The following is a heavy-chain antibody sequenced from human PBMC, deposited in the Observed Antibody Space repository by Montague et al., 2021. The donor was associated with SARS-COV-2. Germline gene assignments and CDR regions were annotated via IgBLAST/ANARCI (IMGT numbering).Heavy chain of an antibody. CDR2: IYYSGST. CDR3: ARATRSIVVLNWFDP. Sequence: TLSLTCTVAGAFISSGGYYWSWIRQHPGKGLEWIGYIYYSGSTYYNPSLKSRVTISVDTSKNQFSLKLSSVTAAGAAVYYCARATRSIVVLNWFDPWGQGTLVNVSS. J-gene: IGHJ5*02. V-gene: IGHV4-31*03. D-gene: IGHD3-22*01. CDR1: GAFISSGGYY.